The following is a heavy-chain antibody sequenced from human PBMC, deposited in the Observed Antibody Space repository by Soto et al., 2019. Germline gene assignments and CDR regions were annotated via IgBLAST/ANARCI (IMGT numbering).Heavy chain of an antibody. CDR1: GFTFSSYG. CDR2: ISYDGSNK. Sequence: GGSLRLSCAASGFTFSSYGMHWVRQAPGKGLEWVAVISYDGSNKYYADSVKGRFTISRDNSKNTLYLQMNSLRAEDTAVYYCAKDESYWGQGTLVTVSS. V-gene: IGHV3-30*18. J-gene: IGHJ4*02. CDR3: AKDESY.